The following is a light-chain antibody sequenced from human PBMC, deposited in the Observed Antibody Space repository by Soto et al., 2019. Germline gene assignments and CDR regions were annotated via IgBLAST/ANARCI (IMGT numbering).Light chain of an antibody. CDR3: QQRSKWPWT. CDR1: QSVSSSY. J-gene: IGKJ1*01. CDR2: DAS. V-gene: IGKV3-11*01. Sequence: EIVLTQSPGTLSLSPGERATLSCRASQSVSSSYLAWYQQKPGQAPRRLIYDASNRATGIPARFSGSGSGTDFTLTISSLEPEDFAVYYCQQRSKWPWTFGQGTKVDIK.